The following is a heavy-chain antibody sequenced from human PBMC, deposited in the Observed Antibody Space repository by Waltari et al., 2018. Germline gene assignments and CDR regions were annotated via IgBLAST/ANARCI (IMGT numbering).Heavy chain of an antibody. D-gene: IGHD3-10*01. CDR3: ATALGDNTSASRPFHL. J-gene: IGHJ3*01. CDR1: GYTFSDYY. CDR2: VDPEDGQA. Sequence: EVQLRQSGAELRQPGTPVKISCKASGYTFSDYYIHWVQQAPGKGLQWVGRVDPEDGQAIYAEKFQGRVTITADTSTDTAYLELSSLTSEDTAVFYCATALGDNTSASRPFHLWGQGTVITVSS. V-gene: IGHV1-69-2*01.